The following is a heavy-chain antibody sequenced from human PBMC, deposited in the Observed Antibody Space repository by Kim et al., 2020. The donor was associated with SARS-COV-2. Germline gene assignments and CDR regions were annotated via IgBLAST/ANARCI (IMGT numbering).Heavy chain of an antibody. CDR1: GGSISSGGYY. J-gene: IGHJ3*02. V-gene: IGHV4-31*03. D-gene: IGHD3-3*01. CDR2: IYYSGST. CDR3: ARAGATMFGVVSAFDI. Sequence: SETLSLTCTVSGGSISSGGYYWSWIRQHPGKGLEWIGYIYYSGSTYYNPSLKSRVTISVDMSKNQFSLKLSSVTAADTAVYYCARAGATMFGVVSAFDIWGQGTMVTVSS.